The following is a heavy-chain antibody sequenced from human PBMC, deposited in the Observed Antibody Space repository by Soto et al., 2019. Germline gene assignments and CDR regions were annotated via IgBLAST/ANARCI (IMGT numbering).Heavy chain of an antibody. D-gene: IGHD3-22*01. CDR1: GGTFSSYA. V-gene: IGHV1-69*01. Sequence: QVQLVQSGAEVKKPGSSVKVSCTASGGTFSSYAISWVRQAPGQGLEWMGGIIPIFGTANYAQKFQGRVTITADESTSKAYMELSSLRSEDTAVYYCARENYYDSSGGARWFDPWGQGTLVPVSS. CDR2: IIPIFGTA. CDR3: ARENYYDSSGGARWFDP. J-gene: IGHJ5*02.